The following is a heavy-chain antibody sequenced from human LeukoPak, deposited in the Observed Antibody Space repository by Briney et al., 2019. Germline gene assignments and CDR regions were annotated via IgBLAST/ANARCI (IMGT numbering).Heavy chain of an antibody. V-gene: IGHV4-31*11. CDR2: IYYSGST. CDR3: ARIERAAAAVDY. Sequence: SETLSLTCAVYGGSFSGYYWSWIRQHPGKGLEWIGYIYYSGSTYYNPSLKSRVTISVDTSKNQFSLKLSSVTAADTAVYYCARIERAAAAVDYWGQGTLVTVSS. D-gene: IGHD6-13*01. CDR1: GGSFSGYY. J-gene: IGHJ4*02.